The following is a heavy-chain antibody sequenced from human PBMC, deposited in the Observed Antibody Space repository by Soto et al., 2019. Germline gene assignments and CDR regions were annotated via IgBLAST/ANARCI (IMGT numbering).Heavy chain of an antibody. V-gene: IGHV6-1*01. Sequence: QALSLTGASCGGSVCSYRAASNCIRQYPSRGLEWLGRTYYRSKWYNDYAVSVKSRITINPDTSKNQFSLQLNSVTPEDTAVYYCARDLGGDTAMFWGWFDPWGQGTLVNVSS. CDR1: GGSVCSYRAA. J-gene: IGHJ5*02. CDR3: ARDLGGDTAMFWGWFDP. D-gene: IGHD5-18*01. CDR2: TYYRSKWYN.